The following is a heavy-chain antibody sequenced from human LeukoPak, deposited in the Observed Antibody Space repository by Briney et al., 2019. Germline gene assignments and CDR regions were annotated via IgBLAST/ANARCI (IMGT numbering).Heavy chain of an antibody. D-gene: IGHD5/OR15-5a*01. V-gene: IGHV3-74*01. Sequence: PGGSLRLSCAVSGFSFSSYWMHWVRQAPGKGLVWVSRISTDGSSTTYADSVRGRFTISRDNPKNTLYLQMGSLRAEDTAVYYCARDRSTTHFDYWGQGTLVTVSS. J-gene: IGHJ4*02. CDR3: ARDRSTTHFDY. CDR2: ISTDGSST. CDR1: GFSFSSYW.